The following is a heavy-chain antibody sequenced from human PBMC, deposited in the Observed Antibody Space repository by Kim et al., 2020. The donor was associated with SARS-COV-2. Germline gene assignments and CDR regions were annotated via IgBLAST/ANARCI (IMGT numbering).Heavy chain of an antibody. V-gene: IGHV4-39*01. Sequence: SETLSLTCTVSGGSISSSSYYWGWIRQPPGKGLEWIGSIYYSGSTYYNPSLKSRVTISVDTSKNQFSLKLSSVTAADTAVYYCARARHYYDSSGPEYYFDYWGQGTLVTVSS. CDR3: ARARHYYDSSGPEYYFDY. CDR2: IYYSGST. CDR1: GGSISSSSYY. D-gene: IGHD3-22*01. J-gene: IGHJ4*02.